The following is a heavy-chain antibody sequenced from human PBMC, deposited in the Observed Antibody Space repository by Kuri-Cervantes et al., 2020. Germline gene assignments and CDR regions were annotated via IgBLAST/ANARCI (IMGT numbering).Heavy chain of an antibody. D-gene: IGHD3-10*01. CDR1: TDSIRSPYY. Sequence: SETLSLTCTVSTDSIRSPYYWGWIRQPPGKGLEWIGNFYHSGNTYYNPSLKSRVTISVGTSKNQFSLKLSSVTAADTAVYYCARGRYYYYYMDVWGKGTTVTVSS. V-gene: IGHV4-38-2*02. CDR3: ARGRYYYYYMDV. J-gene: IGHJ6*03. CDR2: FYHSGNT.